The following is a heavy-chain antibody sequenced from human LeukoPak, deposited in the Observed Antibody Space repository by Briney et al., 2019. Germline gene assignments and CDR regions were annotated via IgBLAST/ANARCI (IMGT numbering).Heavy chain of an antibody. CDR3: ARDWGTSSGTYLNC. CDR1: GFAFNGYG. V-gene: IGHV3-30*03. J-gene: IGHJ4*02. Sequence: GRSLRLSCAASGFAFNGYGMHWVCQAPGKGLEWVAVISSDASNKYYADSVKGRFTISRDNSKNTLYLQMNSLRAEDTAVYYCARDWGTSSGTYLNCWGQGTLVTVTS. D-gene: IGHD6-6*01. CDR2: ISSDASNK.